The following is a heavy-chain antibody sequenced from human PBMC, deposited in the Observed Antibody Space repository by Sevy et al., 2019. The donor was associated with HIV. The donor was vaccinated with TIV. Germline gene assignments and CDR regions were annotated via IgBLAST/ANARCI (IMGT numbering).Heavy chain of an antibody. D-gene: IGHD6-6*01. Sequence: GGSLRLSCAASGFTFSSYAMHWVRQAPGKGLEWVAVITYDGSNKYYADSVKGRFTISRDNSKNTLYLQLNSLRAEDTAVYYCARGEDERSIPARPGAFDLWGQGTMVTVSS. V-gene: IGHV3-30-3*01. J-gene: IGHJ3*01. CDR2: ITYDGSNK. CDR3: ARGEDERSIPARPGAFDL. CDR1: GFTFSSYA.